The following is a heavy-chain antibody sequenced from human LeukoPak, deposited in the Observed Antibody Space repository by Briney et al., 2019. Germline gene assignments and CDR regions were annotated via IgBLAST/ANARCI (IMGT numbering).Heavy chain of an antibody. D-gene: IGHD1-26*01. CDR1: GFTFSSYS. J-gene: IGHJ4*02. Sequence: PGGSLRLSCAASGFTFSSYSMNWVRQAPGKGLEWVSSISSSSSYIYYADSVKGRFTISRDNAKNSLYLQMNSLRAEDTAVYYCARASLKWEPRDYRGQGTLVTVSS. V-gene: IGHV3-21*01. CDR3: ARASLKWEPRDY. CDR2: ISSSSSYI.